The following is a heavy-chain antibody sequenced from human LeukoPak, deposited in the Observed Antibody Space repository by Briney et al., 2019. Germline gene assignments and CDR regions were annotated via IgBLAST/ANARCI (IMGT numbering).Heavy chain of an antibody. CDR1: GGSISSSNYY. J-gene: IGHJ4*02. V-gene: IGHV4-39*01. Sequence: KASETLSLTCTVSGGSISSSNYYWGWIRQTPGKGLEWIGSIYYSGSTYYNPSLKSRVTISVDKSKNQFSLKLSSVTAADTAVYYCARHGAYTYGWWDYWGQGTLVTVSS. CDR2: IYYSGST. CDR3: ARHGAYTYGWWDY. D-gene: IGHD6-19*01.